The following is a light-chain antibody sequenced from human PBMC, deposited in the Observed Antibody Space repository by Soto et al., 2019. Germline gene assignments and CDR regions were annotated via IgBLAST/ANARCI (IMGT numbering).Light chain of an antibody. J-gene: IGKJ4*01. V-gene: IGKV4-1*01. Sequence: DIVMTQSPDSLAVSLGERATISCNASHVVLYTSQNYLAWYQQKPRQPPKVLIYWASTRESGVPDRFSGSGSGTDFTLTISSLQAEDVAVYYCQQYYSTPPTFGGGTKVDIK. CDR1: HVVLYTSQNY. CDR3: QQYYSTPPT. CDR2: WAS.